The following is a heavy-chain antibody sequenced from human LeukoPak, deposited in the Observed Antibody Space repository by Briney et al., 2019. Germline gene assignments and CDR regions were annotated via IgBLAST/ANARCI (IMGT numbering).Heavy chain of an antibody. CDR1: GFTVTGSY. V-gene: IGHV3-53*01. CDR3: ARGKAVAGPGYYYYYGMDV. Sequence: GGSLRLSCAASGFTVTGSYMSWVRQAPGKGLEWVSIIYSGGSTYYADSVKGRFTISRDNSKNTLYLQMNSLRAEDTAVYYCARGKAVAGPGYYYYYGMDVWGQGTTVTVSS. CDR2: IYSGGST. D-gene: IGHD6-19*01. J-gene: IGHJ6*02.